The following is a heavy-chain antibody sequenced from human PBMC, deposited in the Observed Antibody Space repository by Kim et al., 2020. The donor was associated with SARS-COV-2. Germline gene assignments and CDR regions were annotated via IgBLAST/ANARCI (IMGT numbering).Heavy chain of an antibody. J-gene: IGHJ6*02. CDR3: ARGGAVAGTPSHYYYYGMDV. CDR1: GYSFTSYW. Sequence: GESLKISCKGSGYSFTSYWISWVRQMPGKGLEWMGRIDPSDSYTNYSPSFQGHVTISADKSISTAYLQWSSLKASDTAMYYCARGGAVAGTPSHYYYYGMDVWGQGTTVTVSS. D-gene: IGHD6-19*01. CDR2: IDPSDSYT. V-gene: IGHV5-10-1*01.